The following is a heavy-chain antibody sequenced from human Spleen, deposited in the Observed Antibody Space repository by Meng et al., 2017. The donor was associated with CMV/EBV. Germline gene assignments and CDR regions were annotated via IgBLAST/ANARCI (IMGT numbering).Heavy chain of an antibody. J-gene: IGHJ5*02. CDR3: ARAGCSGGSCYSSYNWFDP. V-gene: IGHV3-30*04. CDR1: FSSYT. D-gene: IGHD2-15*01. CDR2: ISYDGSNN. Sequence: FSSYTMHWVRQATGKGLEWVAVISYDGSNNYYADSVKGRFTISRDNSKNTLYLQMNSLRAEDTAVYYCARAGCSGGSCYSSYNWFDPWGQGTLVTVSS.